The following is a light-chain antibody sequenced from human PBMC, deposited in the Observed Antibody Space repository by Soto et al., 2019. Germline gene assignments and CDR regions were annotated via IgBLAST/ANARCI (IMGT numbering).Light chain of an antibody. CDR2: RDN. CDR3: AAWDDSLNGRV. V-gene: IGLV1-47*01. CDR1: SSNIGSYY. Sequence: QSVLTQPPSVSATPGQRVTISCSGSSSNIGSYYVFWYQQLPGTAPKLLIYRDNQRPSGVPDRFSGSKSGTSASLAISGLRSEDEADYYCAAWDDSLNGRVYGGGTKLTVL. J-gene: IGLJ3*02.